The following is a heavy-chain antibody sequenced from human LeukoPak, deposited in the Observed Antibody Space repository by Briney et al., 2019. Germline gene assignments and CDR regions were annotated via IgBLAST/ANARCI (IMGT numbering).Heavy chain of an antibody. J-gene: IGHJ4*02. V-gene: IGHV4-39*07. CDR2: IYYSGST. CDR1: GVSISSSSYY. CDR3: ARSLDDY. Sequence: SETLSLTCTVSGVSISSSSYYWGCIPQPPGQGLVWIGTIYYSGSTYYNPSLKRRVTRSVDTSKNQFSLKLSSVTAAGTAVYYCARSLDDYWGQGTLVTVSS.